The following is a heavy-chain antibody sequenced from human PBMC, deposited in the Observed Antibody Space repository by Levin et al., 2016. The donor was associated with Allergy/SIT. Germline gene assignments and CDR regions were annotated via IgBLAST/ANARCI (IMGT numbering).Heavy chain of an antibody. Sequence: WIRQPPGKGLEWVAVISYDGRNKYYGDSVKGRFTISRDTSKNTLLLQMNSLSTEDTAIYYCARGGDGYKSELDFWGQGTLVTVSS. CDR2: ISYDGRNK. CDR3: ARGGDGYKSELDF. V-gene: IGHV3-30*03. J-gene: IGHJ4*02. D-gene: IGHD5-24*01.